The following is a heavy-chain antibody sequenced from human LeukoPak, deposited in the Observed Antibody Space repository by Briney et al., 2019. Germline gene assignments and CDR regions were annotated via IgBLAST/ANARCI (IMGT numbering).Heavy chain of an antibody. CDR1: GFTFSSYA. J-gene: IGHJ4*02. CDR3: ATSMIWGVITDY. D-gene: IGHD3-10*01. Sequence: GGSLRLSCAASGFTFSSYAMSWVRQAPGKGLEWVSGISGSGGSTYYADSVKGRFTISRDNSKNTLYLQMSSLRAEDTAVYYCATSMIWGVITDYWGQGTLVTVSS. V-gene: IGHV3-23*01. CDR2: ISGSGGST.